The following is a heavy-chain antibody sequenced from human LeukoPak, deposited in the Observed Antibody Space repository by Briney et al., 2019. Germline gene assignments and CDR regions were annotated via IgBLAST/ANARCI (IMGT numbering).Heavy chain of an antibody. CDR1: GFSFSSYG. CDR3: ARSYWNDHFDY. CDR2: IWYDGSNK. J-gene: IGHJ4*02. V-gene: IGHV3-33*01. Sequence: GGSLRLSCATSGFSFSSYGMHWVRQAPGKGLEWVAAIWYDGSNKYYVDSVKGRFTISRDNSKNTLYLQMNSLRAEDTAVYYCARSYWNDHFDYWGQGTLVTVSS. D-gene: IGHD1-1*01.